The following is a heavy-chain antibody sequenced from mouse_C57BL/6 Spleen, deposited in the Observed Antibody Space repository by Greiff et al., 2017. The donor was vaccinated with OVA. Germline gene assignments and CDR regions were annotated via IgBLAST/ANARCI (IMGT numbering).Heavy chain of an antibody. CDR1: GYAFSSYW. Sequence: VKLQQSGAELVKPGASVKISCKASGYAFSSYWMNWVKQRPGKGLEWIGQIYPGDGDTNYNGKFKGKATLTVDTSSSTAYMQLSSLTSEDSAVYYCARTYYYGSSYWFAYWGQGTLVTVSA. CDR3: ARTYYYGSSYWFAY. J-gene: IGHJ3*01. D-gene: IGHD1-1*01. V-gene: IGHV1-80*01. CDR2: IYPGDGDT.